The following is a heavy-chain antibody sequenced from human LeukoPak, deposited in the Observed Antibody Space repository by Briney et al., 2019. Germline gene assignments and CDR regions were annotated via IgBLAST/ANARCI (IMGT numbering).Heavy chain of an antibody. D-gene: IGHD2-21*01. Sequence: GGSLRLSCAASGFTFSTYAMHWVRQAPGKGLEWVAVISYDGSNKYYADSVKGRFTISRDNSKNTLYLQMNSLRAEDTAIYYCARDHSIIVVPPPRPRFDPWGQGTLATVSS. CDR1: GFTFSTYA. CDR3: ARDHSIIVVPPPRPRFDP. V-gene: IGHV3-30*04. J-gene: IGHJ5*02. CDR2: ISYDGSNK.